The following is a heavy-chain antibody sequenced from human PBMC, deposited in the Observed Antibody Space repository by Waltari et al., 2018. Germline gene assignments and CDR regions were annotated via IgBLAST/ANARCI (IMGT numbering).Heavy chain of an antibody. CDR1: GFSLTTSGVA. Sequence: QITLKESGPTLVKPTQTLTLTCAFSGFSLTTSGVAVGWIRQPPGKALEWLALIYGNDDKRYSPSLKTRLTITRDTSKNQVVLTRTNMDPVDTATYYCAHRVLWRFDSWGQGTLVTVSS. V-gene: IGHV2-5*01. CDR3: AHRVLWRFDS. D-gene: IGHD2-21*01. J-gene: IGHJ5*01. CDR2: IYGNDDK.